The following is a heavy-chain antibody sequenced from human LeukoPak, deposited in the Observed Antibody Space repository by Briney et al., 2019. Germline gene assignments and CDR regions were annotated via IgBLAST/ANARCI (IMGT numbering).Heavy chain of an antibody. CDR3: ARVTGGRYCSTTSCYMRGXXDX. Sequence: ASVKVSCKASGGTFSSYAISWVRQAPGQGLEWMGGIIPVFGTSNYAQKFQGRVTITADESTRTAYMELSSLRSEDTAVYYCARVTGGRYCSTTSCYMRGXXDXXGXXXLXTVS. CDR1: GGTFSSYA. D-gene: IGHD2-2*02. CDR2: IIPVFGTS. J-gene: IGHJ5*02. V-gene: IGHV1-69*13.